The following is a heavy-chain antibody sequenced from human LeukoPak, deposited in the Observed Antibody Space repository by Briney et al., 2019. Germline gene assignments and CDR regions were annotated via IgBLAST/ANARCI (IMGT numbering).Heavy chain of an antibody. D-gene: IGHD6-19*01. CDR1: GYTFTSYY. CDR3: AREEGVVAGTFDF. CDR2: ISPSGGST. V-gene: IGHV1-46*03. J-gene: IGHJ4*02. Sequence: ASVKVSCKASGYTFTSYYIHWVRQAPGQGPEWMGIISPSGGSTSYAQKFQGRLTMSRDTSTSTVYMELSSLRSEDTAVYYCAREEGVVAGTFDFWGQGTLVTVSS.